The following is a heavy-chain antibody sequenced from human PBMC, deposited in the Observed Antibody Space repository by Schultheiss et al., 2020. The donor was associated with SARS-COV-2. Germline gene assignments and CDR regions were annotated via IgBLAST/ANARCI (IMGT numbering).Heavy chain of an antibody. CDR3: ARGGFEYSSSTNLDY. Sequence: SETLSLTCAVSGYSISSGYYWGWIRQPPGKGLEWIGNIYHSGSTYYNPSLKSRVTISVDTSKNQFSLKLSSVTAADTAVYYCARGGFEYSSSTNLDYWGQGTLVTVSS. CDR1: GYSISSGYY. CDR2: IYHSGST. V-gene: IGHV4-38-2*01. J-gene: IGHJ4*02. D-gene: IGHD6-6*01.